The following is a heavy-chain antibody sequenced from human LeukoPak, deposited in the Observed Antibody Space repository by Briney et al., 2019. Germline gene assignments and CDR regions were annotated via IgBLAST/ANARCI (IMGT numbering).Heavy chain of an antibody. CDR3: ARKGLRSGYVPLDY. Sequence: SETLSLTCAVSGDSISSSSWWSWVRLPPGKGLEWIGEIYHSGSTNYNPSLKSRVTISVDKSKNQFSLKLRSVTAADTAVYYCARKGLRSGYVPLDYWGQGTLVTVSS. V-gene: IGHV4-4*02. CDR2: IYHSGST. CDR1: GDSISSSSW. D-gene: IGHD3-3*01. J-gene: IGHJ4*02.